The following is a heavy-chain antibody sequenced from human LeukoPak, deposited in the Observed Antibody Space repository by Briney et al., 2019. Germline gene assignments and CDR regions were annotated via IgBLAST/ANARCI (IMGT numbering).Heavy chain of an antibody. J-gene: IGHJ5*02. CDR2: IYYSGST. Sequence: PSETLSLTCTVSGGSISSGGYYWSWIRQHPGKGLEWIGYIYYSGSTYYNPSLKSRVTISVDTSKNQFSLKLSSVTAADTAVYYCARDREDTAMVTWFDPWGQGTLVTVSS. CDR1: GGSISSGGYY. V-gene: IGHV4-31*03. D-gene: IGHD5-18*01. CDR3: ARDREDTAMVTWFDP.